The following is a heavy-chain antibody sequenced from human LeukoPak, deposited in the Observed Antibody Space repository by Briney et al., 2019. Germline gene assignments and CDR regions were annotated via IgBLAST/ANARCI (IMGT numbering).Heavy chain of an antibody. CDR3: ARELGIVGASFDY. Sequence: SVKVSCKASGYTVTNYYMHWVRQAPGQGLEWMGRIIPILGIANYAQKFQGRVTITADKSTSTAYMELSSLRSEDTAVYYCARELGIVGASFDYWGQGTLVTVSS. CDR2: IIPILGIA. J-gene: IGHJ4*02. V-gene: IGHV1-69*04. D-gene: IGHD1-26*01. CDR1: GYTVTNYY.